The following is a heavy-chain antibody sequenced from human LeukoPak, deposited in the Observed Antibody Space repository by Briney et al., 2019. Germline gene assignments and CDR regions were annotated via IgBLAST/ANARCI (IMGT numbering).Heavy chain of an antibody. Sequence: PGGSLRLSCAASGFTFSSYWMSWVRQAPGKGLEWVANIKQDGSEKYYVDSVKGRFTISRDNAKNSLYLQMNSLRAEDTAVYYCARDGSYCGGDCYSDYWGQGTLVTVSS. CDR1: GFTFSSYW. V-gene: IGHV3-7*01. CDR3: ARDGSYCGGDCYSDY. CDR2: IKQDGSEK. D-gene: IGHD2-21*02. J-gene: IGHJ4*02.